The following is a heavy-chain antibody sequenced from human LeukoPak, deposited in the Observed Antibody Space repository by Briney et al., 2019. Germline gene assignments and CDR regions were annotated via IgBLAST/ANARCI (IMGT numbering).Heavy chain of an antibody. J-gene: IGHJ4*02. CDR3: ARYLHSSGWYYFDY. Sequence: GESLKISCKGSGYSFTSYWIGWVRQMPGKGLEWMGTIYPGDSDTRYSPSFQGQVTISADKSISTAYLQWSSLKASDTAIYYCARYLHSSGWYYFDYWGQGTLVTVSS. V-gene: IGHV5-51*01. D-gene: IGHD6-19*01. CDR1: GYSFTSYW. CDR2: IYPGDSDT.